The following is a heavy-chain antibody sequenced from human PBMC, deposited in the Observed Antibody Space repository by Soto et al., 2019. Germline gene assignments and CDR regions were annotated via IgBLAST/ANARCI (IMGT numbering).Heavy chain of an antibody. D-gene: IGHD6-25*01. CDR2: INHSGST. J-gene: IGHJ4*02. CDR1: GGSFSGYY. V-gene: IGHV4-34*01. CDR3: GRACIAAGGGGYFDY. Sequence: QVQLQQWGAGLLKPSETLSLTCAVYGGSFSGYYWSWIRQPPGKGLEWIGEINHSGSTNYNPSLKGRVTKTVNPAKNQFSRKLGSGTGGETAVYYCGRACIAAGGGGYFDYWGQGTLVTVSS.